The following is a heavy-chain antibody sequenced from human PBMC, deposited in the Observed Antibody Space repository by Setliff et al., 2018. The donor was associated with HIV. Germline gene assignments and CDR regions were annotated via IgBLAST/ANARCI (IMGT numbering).Heavy chain of an antibody. D-gene: IGHD6-13*01. J-gene: IGHJ4*02. CDR2: ISTDGHS. Sequence: SLRLSCEVSGFTFRDHYMTWVRQAPGKGLEWISYISTDGHSKYADSVKGRFTISRDNAKKSLYLQMNSLRAEDTAVYYCAGGVAAAGTDYWGQGTLVTVSS. CDR1: GFTFRDHY. V-gene: IGHV3-11*05. CDR3: AGGVAAAGTDY.